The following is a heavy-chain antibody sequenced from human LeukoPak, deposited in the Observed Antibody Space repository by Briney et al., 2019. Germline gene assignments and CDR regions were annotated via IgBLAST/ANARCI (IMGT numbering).Heavy chain of an antibody. J-gene: IGHJ4*02. D-gene: IGHD3-3*01. CDR2: MCYSEGT. CDR3: ARNWNRRRGYHDY. Sequence: SETLSLTCTVSGGSISSSSYCWGWIRQPPGKGLEWIGHMCYSEGTYYDSSLKSRVTISVDTSKNQFSLKVSAVTAADTAVYYCARNWNRRRGYHDYWGQGTLVTVSS. CDR1: GGSISSSSYC. V-gene: IGHV4-39*07.